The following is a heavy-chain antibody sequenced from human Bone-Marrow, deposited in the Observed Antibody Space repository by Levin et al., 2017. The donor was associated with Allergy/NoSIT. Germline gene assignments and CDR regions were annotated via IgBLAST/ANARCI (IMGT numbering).Heavy chain of an antibody. CDR3: AREKLWFGEFQANYYYFDD. Sequence: GGSLRLSCAASGFTFDDHGMTWVRQVPGKGLEWVSGINWNGADTGYADSVRGRFTISRDNAKNSLYLEMNSLRADDTALYFCAREKLWFGEFQANYYYFDDWGQGTLVTVSS. CDR1: GFTFDDHG. D-gene: IGHD3-10*01. J-gene: IGHJ4*02. V-gene: IGHV3-20*04. CDR2: INWNGADT.